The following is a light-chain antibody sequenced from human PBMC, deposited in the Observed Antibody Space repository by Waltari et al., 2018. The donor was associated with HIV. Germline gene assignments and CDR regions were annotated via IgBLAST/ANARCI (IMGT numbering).Light chain of an antibody. CDR3: QQYNNWPPWT. J-gene: IGKJ1*01. Sequence: EIVMTQSPATLSESPGERAALPCRASQSVGSNLAWYQQKPGQPPRLLIYGASTRATGIPARFSGSGSGTEFTLTISSLQSEDFAVYYCQQYNNWPPWTFGQGTKVEIK. CDR1: QSVGSN. V-gene: IGKV3-15*01. CDR2: GAS.